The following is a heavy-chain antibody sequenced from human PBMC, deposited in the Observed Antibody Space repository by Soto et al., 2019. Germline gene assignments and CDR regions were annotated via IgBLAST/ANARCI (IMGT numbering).Heavy chain of an antibody. V-gene: IGHV4-59*01. Sequence: KTSETLSLTCTVSGGSISSYYWSWIRQPPGKGLEWIGYIYYSGSTNYNPSLKSRVTISVDTSKNQFSLKLSSVTAADTAVYYCERSGAYYDIMTGYSHGAIDIWGQGTMVTVSS. CDR3: ERSGAYYDIMTGYSHGAIDI. CDR1: GGSISSYY. J-gene: IGHJ3*02. D-gene: IGHD3-9*01. CDR2: IYYSGST.